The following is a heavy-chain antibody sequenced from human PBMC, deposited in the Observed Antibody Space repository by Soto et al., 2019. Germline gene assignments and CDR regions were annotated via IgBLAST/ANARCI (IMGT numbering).Heavy chain of an antibody. CDR2: IYYSGST. CDR3: ARRSIAVAGVAYYIDY. D-gene: IGHD6-19*01. V-gene: IGHV4-59*08. Sequence: SETLSLTCTVSGGSISSYYWSWIRQPPGKGLEWIGYIYYSGSTNYNPSLKSRVTISVDTSKNQFSLKLSSVTAADTAVYYCARRSIAVAGVAYYIDYWGQGTLVTVSS. J-gene: IGHJ4*02. CDR1: GGSISSYY.